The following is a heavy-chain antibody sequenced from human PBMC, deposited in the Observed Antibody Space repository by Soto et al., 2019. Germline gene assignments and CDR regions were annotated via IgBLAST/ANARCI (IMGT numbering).Heavy chain of an antibody. CDR2: FYYTGSI. Sequence: SETLSLTCTVPCGSVSSGNYFWSWIRQPPGKGLEWIGYFYYTGSINYNPSLKSRVTISIDASKDKFSLRLSSVTAADTAVYYCARSMFYSDGSNFSPFDYWGQGTLVT. D-gene: IGHD3-22*01. J-gene: IGHJ4*02. CDR3: ARSMFYSDGSNFSPFDY. V-gene: IGHV4-61*01. CDR1: CGSVSSGNYF.